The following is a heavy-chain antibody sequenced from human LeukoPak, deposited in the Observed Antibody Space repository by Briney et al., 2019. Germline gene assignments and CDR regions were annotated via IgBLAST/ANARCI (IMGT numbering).Heavy chain of an antibody. D-gene: IGHD6-6*01. CDR2: IYYSGST. CDR3: AGPGYSSSSGYMDV. CDR1: GGSISSSSYY. V-gene: IGHV4-39*01. Sequence: SETLSLTCTVSGGSISSSSYYWGWIRQPPGKGLEWIGSIYYSGSTYYNPSLKSRVTISVDTSKNQFSLKLSSVTAADTAVYYCAGPGYSSSSGYMDVWGKGTTVTVSS. J-gene: IGHJ6*03.